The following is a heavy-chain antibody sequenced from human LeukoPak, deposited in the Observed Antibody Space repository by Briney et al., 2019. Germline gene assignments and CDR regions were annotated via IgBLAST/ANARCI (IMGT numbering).Heavy chain of an antibody. Sequence: SETLSLTCTVSGGSISSGSDYWSWIRQPAGKGLEWIGRMYTSGSTNYNPSLKSRVTISVDTSKNQFSLKLSSVTAADTAVYYCARGESSSSPLYYYYYYMDVWGKGTTVTVSS. V-gene: IGHV4-61*02. CDR3: ARGESSSSPLYYYYYYMDV. CDR2: MYTSGST. D-gene: IGHD6-6*01. J-gene: IGHJ6*03. CDR1: GGSISSGSDY.